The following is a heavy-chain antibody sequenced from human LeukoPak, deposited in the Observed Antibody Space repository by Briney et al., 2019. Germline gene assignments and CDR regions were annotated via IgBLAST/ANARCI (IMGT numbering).Heavy chain of an antibody. CDR2: VNPKTGGT. V-gene: IGHV1-2*06. J-gene: IGHJ3*02. Sequence: ASVEVSCKASGYTFTGYYIHWVRQAPGQGPEWMGRVNPKTGGTNYAQKFQGRVTMTRDTSISTAYMELSRLRPDDTAVYYCASLDYCIGDCYPSTDAFNIWGQGTMVTVSS. CDR1: GYTFTGYY. D-gene: IGHD2-21*02. CDR3: ASLDYCIGDCYPSTDAFNI.